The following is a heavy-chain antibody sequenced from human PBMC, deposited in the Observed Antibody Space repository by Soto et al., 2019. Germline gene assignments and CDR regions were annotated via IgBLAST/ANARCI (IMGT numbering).Heavy chain of an antibody. CDR1: GGTFSSYA. Sequence: QVQLVQSGAEVKKPGSSVKVSCKASGGTFSSYAISWVRQAPGQGLEWMGGIIPIFGTANYAQKFQGRVTTTADESTSTAYIELSRLRSEDTAVYYCARDRSITGTRGAFDIWGQGTMVTVSS. CDR2: IIPIFGTA. V-gene: IGHV1-69*01. D-gene: IGHD1-20*01. CDR3: ARDRSITGTRGAFDI. J-gene: IGHJ3*02.